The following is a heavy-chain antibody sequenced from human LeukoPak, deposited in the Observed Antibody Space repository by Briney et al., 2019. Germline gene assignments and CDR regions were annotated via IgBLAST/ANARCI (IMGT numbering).Heavy chain of an antibody. J-gene: IGHJ4*02. V-gene: IGHV1-18*01. CDR1: GYTFTSYG. CDR2: ISAYNGNT. Sequence: ASVKVSCKASGYTFTSYGISWVRQAPGQGLEWMGWISAYNGNTNYAQKLQGRVTMTTDTSTSTAYMELRSLRSDDTAVYYCARIWEGWFASLGYFDYWSQGTLVTVSS. CDR3: ARIWEGWFASLGYFDY. D-gene: IGHD3-10*01.